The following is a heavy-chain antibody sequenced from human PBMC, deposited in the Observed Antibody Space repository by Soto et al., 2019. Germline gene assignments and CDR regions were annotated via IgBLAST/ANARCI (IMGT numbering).Heavy chain of an antibody. CDR3: ASSRITILGVVAFGMDV. D-gene: IGHD3-3*01. J-gene: IGHJ6*02. V-gene: IGHV1-2*04. CDR1: GYTFTGYY. Sequence: ASVKVSCKASGYTFTGYYMHWVRQAPGQGLEWMGWINPNSGGTNYAQKFQGWVTMTRDTSISTAYMELSRLRSDDTAVYYCASSRITILGVVAFGMDVWGQGTTVTVSS. CDR2: INPNSGGT.